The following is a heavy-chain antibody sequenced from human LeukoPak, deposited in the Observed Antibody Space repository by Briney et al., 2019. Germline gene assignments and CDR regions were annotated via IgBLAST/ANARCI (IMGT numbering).Heavy chain of an antibody. CDR1: GFTFSSYG. J-gene: IGHJ6*03. CDR3: TKDIWPGGGYYYYYMDV. CDR2: ISGISDST. Sequence: GGSLRLSCAASGFTFSSYGMHWVRQAPGKGLEWVSSISGISDSTYYADSVKGRFTISRDNSKNTLYLQMSSLRGDDTAVYYCTKDIWPGGGYYYYYMDVWGKGTTVTVSS. D-gene: IGHD2-15*01. V-gene: IGHV3-23*01.